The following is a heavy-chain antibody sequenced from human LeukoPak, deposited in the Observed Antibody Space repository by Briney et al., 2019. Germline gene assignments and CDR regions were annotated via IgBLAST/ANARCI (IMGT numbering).Heavy chain of an antibody. D-gene: IGHD3-22*01. CDR1: GFTFSDYY. CDR2: ISSSNAI. CDR3: ARALTYYYDSSGYYY. Sequence: GGSLRLSCAASGFTFSDYYMSWIRQAPGKGLEWLSYISSSNAIYSADSVKGRFTISRDNAKNSLYLQMNSLRAEDTAVYYCARALTYYYDSSGYYYWGQGTLVTVSS. V-gene: IGHV3-11*04. J-gene: IGHJ4*02.